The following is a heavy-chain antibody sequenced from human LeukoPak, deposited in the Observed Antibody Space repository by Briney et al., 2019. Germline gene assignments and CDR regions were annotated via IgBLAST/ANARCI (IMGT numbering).Heavy chain of an antibody. D-gene: IGHD2-8*01. Sequence: PSETLSLTCSVSGXSISNSGYYWGWIRQPPGKGLEWIGSIYYSGSTYYNPSLKSRVTISVDTSKNQFSLKLSSVTAADTAVYYCASLPFCSHGLCYTHYYFDYWGQGTQVTVSS. CDR1: GXSISNSGYY. CDR3: ASLPFCSHGLCYTHYYFDY. J-gene: IGHJ4*02. V-gene: IGHV4-39*01. CDR2: IYYSGST.